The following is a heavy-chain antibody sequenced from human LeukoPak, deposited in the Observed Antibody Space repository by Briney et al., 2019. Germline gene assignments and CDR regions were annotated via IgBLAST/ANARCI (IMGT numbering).Heavy chain of an antibody. CDR1: GGSISSGSYY. CDR3: AGDLGYDYVWGTPPTVI. V-gene: IGHV4-61*02. D-gene: IGHD3-16*01. Sequence: PSETLSLTCTVSGGSISSGSYYWSWIRQPAGKGLEWIGRIYTSGSTNYNPSLKSRVTISVDTSKNQFSLKLGSVTAADTAVYYCAGDLGYDYVWGTPPTVIWGQGTLVTVSS. CDR2: IYTSGST. J-gene: IGHJ4*02.